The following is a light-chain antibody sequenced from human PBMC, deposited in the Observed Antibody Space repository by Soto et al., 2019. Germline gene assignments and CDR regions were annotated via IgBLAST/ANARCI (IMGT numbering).Light chain of an antibody. CDR2: DAS. J-gene: IGKJ1*01. V-gene: IGKV1-5*01. Sequence: DIQMTQSPSTLSASIGDRVTITCRASQIISTWLAWYQQKPGKAPKLLVYDASILEGGVPSRFSGSGSGTQFTLTISSLQPDDFAPYYCQQYFTYWTFGQGTKVEIK. CDR1: QIISTW. CDR3: QQYFTYWT.